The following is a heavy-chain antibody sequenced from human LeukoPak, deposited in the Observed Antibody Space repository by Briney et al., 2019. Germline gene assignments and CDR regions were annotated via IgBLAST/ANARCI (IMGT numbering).Heavy chain of an antibody. Sequence: GGSLRLSCAASGFTVSSNYMSWVRQAPGKGLEWVSAISGSGGSTYYADSVKGRFTISRDNSKNTLYLQMNSLRAEDTAVYYCAKDLSASVAGIQVDYYYYYGMDVWGQGTTVTVSS. D-gene: IGHD6-19*01. CDR1: GFTVSSNY. CDR2: ISGSGGST. CDR3: AKDLSASVAGIQVDYYYYYGMDV. J-gene: IGHJ6*02. V-gene: IGHV3-23*01.